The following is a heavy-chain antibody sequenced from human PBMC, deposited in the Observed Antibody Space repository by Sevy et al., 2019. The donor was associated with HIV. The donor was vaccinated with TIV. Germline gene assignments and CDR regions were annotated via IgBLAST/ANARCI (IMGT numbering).Heavy chain of an antibody. CDR3: AGPILTFRSGWSYYDH. CDR2: IRYSGST. CDR1: GASISSSGYY. Sequence: SETLSFTCTVSGASISSSGYYWGWIRQPPGKGLEWIASIRYSGSTYYNPSLRSRVTISADASKNQFSLKLNSVTAADTAVYYCAGPILTFRSGWSYYDHWGQGTVVTVSS. V-gene: IGHV4-39*01. D-gene: IGHD6-19*01. J-gene: IGHJ4*02.